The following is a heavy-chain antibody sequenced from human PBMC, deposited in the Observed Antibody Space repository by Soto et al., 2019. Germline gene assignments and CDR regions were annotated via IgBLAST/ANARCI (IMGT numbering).Heavy chain of an antibody. CDR3: TREGSAPYYYYAMDA. V-gene: IGHV1-18*01. Sequence: QVQLEQSAPEVKKPGASVKVSCKASGYTFTTYGISWVRQAPGEGLEWLGWINTHNGNTNYAQNLQGRVFMTADTATNTAYMELRSLRSDDTAIYYCTREGSAPYYYYAMDAWGQGPTVTVSS. CDR1: GYTFTTYG. D-gene: IGHD3-10*01. CDR2: INTHNGNT. J-gene: IGHJ6*02.